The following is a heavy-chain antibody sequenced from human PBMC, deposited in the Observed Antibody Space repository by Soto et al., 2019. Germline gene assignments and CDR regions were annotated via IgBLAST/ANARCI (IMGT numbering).Heavy chain of an antibody. Sequence: SLKIARNGSGYSSTSYWFPWVRQRPATGLEWMGIIYPGDSDTRYSPSFHGQVNISADKSISTAYMQWSSLEASDTAMYYRPRMYGSGPTLRDYYSGMDVWGQGTT. CDR3: PRMYGSGPTLRDYYSGMDV. J-gene: IGHJ6*01. CDR2: IYPGDSDT. CDR1: GYSSTSYW. V-gene: IGHV5-51*01. D-gene: IGHD3-10*01.